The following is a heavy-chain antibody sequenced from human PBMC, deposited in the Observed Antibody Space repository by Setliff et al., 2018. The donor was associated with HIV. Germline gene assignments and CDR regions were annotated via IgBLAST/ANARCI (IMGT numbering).Heavy chain of an antibody. CDR3: AKGGYYFGSGSPPDYMDV. D-gene: IGHD3-10*01. J-gene: IGHJ6*03. CDR1: GFTFSSSP. V-gene: IGHV3-23*01. Sequence: GESLRLSCAASGFTFSSSPMSWVRQAPGTGLEWVSAISGSEYTTFYVDSVKGRFTISRDISKNTLYLQMNSLRAEDTAVYYCAKGGYYFGSGSPPDYMDVWGKGTTVTVSS. CDR2: ISGSEYTT.